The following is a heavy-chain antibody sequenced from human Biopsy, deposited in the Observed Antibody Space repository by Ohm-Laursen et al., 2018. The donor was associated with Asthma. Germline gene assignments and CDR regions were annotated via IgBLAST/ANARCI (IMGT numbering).Heavy chain of an antibody. CDR3: ARDSGINVDPGHWSFDL. Sequence: SLRLSCTASGFTFSSYDMHWVRQAPGKGLEYVSGISNNGGRTNYGDSVKGRFTISRDFSKSSVYLRMNSLRLDDTAVYYCARDSGINVDPGHWSFDLWGRGSLVTVSS. CDR2: ISNNGGRT. V-gene: IGHV3-64*04. J-gene: IGHJ2*01. D-gene: IGHD1-14*01. CDR1: GFTFSSYD.